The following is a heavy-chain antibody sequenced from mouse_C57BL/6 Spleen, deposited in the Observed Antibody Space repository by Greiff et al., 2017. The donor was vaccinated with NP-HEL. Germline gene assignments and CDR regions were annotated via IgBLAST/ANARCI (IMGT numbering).Heavy chain of an antibody. CDR3: ARKVYDYDDYAMDY. J-gene: IGHJ4*01. V-gene: IGHV5-17*01. D-gene: IGHD2-4*01. CDR2: ISSGSSTI. CDR1: GFTFSDYG. Sequence: EVQLQESGGGLVKPGGSLKLSCAASGFTFSDYGMHWVRQAPEKGLEWVAYISSGSSTIYYADTVKGRFTISRDNAKNTLFLQMTSLRSEDAAMYYCARKVYDYDDYAMDYWGQGTSVTVSS.